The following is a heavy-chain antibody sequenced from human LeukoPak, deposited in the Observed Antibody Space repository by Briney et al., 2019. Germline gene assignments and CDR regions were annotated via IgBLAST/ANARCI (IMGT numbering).Heavy chain of an antibody. CDR3: ARDRKTYYDFWSGQTTYYYYGMDV. Sequence: GASVKVSCKASGYTFTSYYMHWVRQAPGQGLEWTGIINPSGGSTSYAQKFQGRVTMTRDTSTSTVYMELSSLRSEDTAVYYCARDRKTYYDFWSGQTTYYYYGMDVWGQGTTVTVSS. CDR1: GYTFTSYY. J-gene: IGHJ6*02. D-gene: IGHD3-3*01. V-gene: IGHV1-46*01. CDR2: INPSGGST.